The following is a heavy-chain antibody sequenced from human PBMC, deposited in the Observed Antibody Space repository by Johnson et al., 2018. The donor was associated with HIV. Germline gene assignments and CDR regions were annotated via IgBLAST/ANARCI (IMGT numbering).Heavy chain of an antibody. CDR2: INWNGGSK. Sequence: VQLVESGGGVVRPGGSLRLSCAASVFSFDDYGMSWVRQAQGKGLEWVSGINWNGGSKGYADSVKGRFTISRDNAKNSLYLQMNSLRAEDPALYYCARVLSITMLVVVTRTDVCDIWGQGTMVTVSS. J-gene: IGHJ3*02. CDR1: VFSFDDYG. D-gene: IGHD3-22*01. CDR3: ARVLSITMLVVVTRTDVCDI. V-gene: IGHV3-20*04.